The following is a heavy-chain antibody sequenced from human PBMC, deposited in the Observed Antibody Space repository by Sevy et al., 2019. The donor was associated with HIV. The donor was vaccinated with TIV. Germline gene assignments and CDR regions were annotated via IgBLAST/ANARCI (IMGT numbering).Heavy chain of an antibody. D-gene: IGHD5-18*01. CDR2: INEDGGRL. V-gene: IGHV3-7*01. J-gene: IGHJ4*02. CDR3: ARDRAYSAVDY. Sequence: GGPRRPSCFAPGSTFSDSWRFWAPQAPGKGLDRIAFINEDGGRLGYVDSVRGRFTISRENIKNSLYLQMNNLRAEDTALYFCARDRAYSAVDYWGQGALVTVSS. CDR1: GSTFSDSW.